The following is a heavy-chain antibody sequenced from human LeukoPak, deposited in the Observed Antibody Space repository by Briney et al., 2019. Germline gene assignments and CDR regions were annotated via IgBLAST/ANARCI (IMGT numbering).Heavy chain of an antibody. CDR3: ARATNFDWSNRYFDY. Sequence: GESLKISCXGSGYSFTSYWIGWVRQMPGKGLEWMGIIYPGDSDTRYSPSFQGQVTISADKSISTAYLQWSSLKASDTAMYYCARATNFDWSNRYFDYWGQGTLVTVSS. CDR1: GYSFTSYW. D-gene: IGHD3-9*01. V-gene: IGHV5-51*01. J-gene: IGHJ4*02. CDR2: IYPGDSDT.